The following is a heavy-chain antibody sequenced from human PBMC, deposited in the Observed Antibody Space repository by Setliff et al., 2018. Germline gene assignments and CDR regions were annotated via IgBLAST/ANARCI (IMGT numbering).Heavy chain of an antibody. CDR1: GYTFSANA. J-gene: IGHJ4*02. CDR2: IYTDNGNT. D-gene: IGHD4-17*01. Sequence: ASVKVSCKASGYTFSANAIHWVRQAPGQRLEWMGFIYTDNGNTKYSKNFQDRVAITRDTSASTAYMELNSLKTDDTAVYYCTTVGHIGGFRLFDYWGQGALVTVSS. V-gene: IGHV1-3*04. CDR3: TTVGHIGGFRLFDY.